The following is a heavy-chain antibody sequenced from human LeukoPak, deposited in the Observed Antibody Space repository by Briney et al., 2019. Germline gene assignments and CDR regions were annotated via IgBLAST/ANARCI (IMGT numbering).Heavy chain of an antibody. D-gene: IGHD6-19*01. CDR3: AKRLYSSGWYYFDY. CDR2: ISGSGGST. CDR1: GFTFSNYG. V-gene: IGHV3-23*01. J-gene: IGHJ4*02. Sequence: GGSLRLSCAASGFTFSNYGMSWVRQAPGKGLEWVSAISGSGGSTYYVDSVKGRFTISRDNSKNTLYLQMNSLRAEDTAVYYCAKRLYSSGWYYFDYWGQGTLVTVSS.